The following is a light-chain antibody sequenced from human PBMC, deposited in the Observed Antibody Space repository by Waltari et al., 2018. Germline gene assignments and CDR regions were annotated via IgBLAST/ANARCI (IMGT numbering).Light chain of an antibody. CDR3: CSYTSANTVV. CDR2: EVR. V-gene: IGLV2-14*01. J-gene: IGLJ3*02. Sequence: QSALTQPASLSASPGQSITISCAGTSSDIGSYNYISWYQQHPNKAPQLLIYEVRNRASWVSHRFSASKSGNTASLTISGLQAEDEADYFCCSYTSANTVVFGGGTKLTVL. CDR1: SSDIGSYNY.